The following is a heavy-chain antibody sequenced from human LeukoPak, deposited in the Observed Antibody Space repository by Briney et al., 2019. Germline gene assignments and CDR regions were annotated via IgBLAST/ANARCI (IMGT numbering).Heavy chain of an antibody. CDR1: GGSISSSSYY. J-gene: IGHJ3*02. V-gene: IGHV4-39*07. Sequence: SETLSLTCTVSGGSISSSSYYWGWIRQPPGKGLEWIGSIYYSGSTYYNPSLKSRVTISVDTSKNQFSLKLSSVTAADTAVYYCARDSGYCSSTSCPGAFDIWGQGTMVTVSS. CDR2: IYYSGST. CDR3: ARDSGYCSSTSCPGAFDI. D-gene: IGHD2-2*01.